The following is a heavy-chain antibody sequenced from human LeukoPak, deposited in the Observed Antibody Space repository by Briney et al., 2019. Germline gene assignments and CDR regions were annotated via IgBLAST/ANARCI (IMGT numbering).Heavy chain of an antibody. V-gene: IGHV3-30*18. CDR1: GFTFSSYG. Sequence: PGGSLRLSCAASGFTFSSYGMHWVRQAPGKGLEWVAVISYDGSNKYYADSVKGRFTISRDNSKNTLYLQMNSLRAEDTAVYYCAKGSIGGYGYYFDYWGQGTLVTVSS. D-gene: IGHD6-25*01. CDR2: ISYDGSNK. CDR3: AKGSIGGYGYYFDY. J-gene: IGHJ4*02.